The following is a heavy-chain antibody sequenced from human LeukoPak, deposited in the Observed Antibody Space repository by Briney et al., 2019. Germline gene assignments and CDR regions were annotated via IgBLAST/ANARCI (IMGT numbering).Heavy chain of an antibody. J-gene: IGHJ4*02. CDR3: ARTRNYNWNDIVDY. CDR2: ISSYNGNT. Sequence: ASVKVSCKASGYTFTSYGISWVRQAPGQGLEWMGWISSYNGNTNYAQKLQGRVTMSTDTSTGTAYMELRSLRSDDTAVYYCARTRNYNWNDIVDYWGQGTLVSVSS. V-gene: IGHV1-18*01. D-gene: IGHD1-20*01. CDR1: GYTFTSYG.